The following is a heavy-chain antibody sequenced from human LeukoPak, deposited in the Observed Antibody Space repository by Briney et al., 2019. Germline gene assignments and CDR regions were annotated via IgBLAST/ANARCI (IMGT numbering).Heavy chain of an antibody. J-gene: IGHJ5*02. D-gene: IGHD3-3*01. CDR3: ARVPVWSGYTFDP. CDR2: INHSGST. CDR1: GGSFSGYY. V-gene: IGHV4-34*01. Sequence: SETLSLTCAVYGGSFSGYYWSWIRQPPGKGLECIGEINHSGSTNYNPSLKSRVTISVDTSKNQFSLKLSSVTAADTAVYYCARVPVWSGYTFDPWGQGTLVTVSS.